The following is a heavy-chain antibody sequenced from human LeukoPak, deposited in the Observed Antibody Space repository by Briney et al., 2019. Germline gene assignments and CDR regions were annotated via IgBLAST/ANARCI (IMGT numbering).Heavy chain of an antibody. V-gene: IGHV5-10-1*01. CDR1: GYSFTSYW. D-gene: IGHD6-19*01. CDR2: IDPSDSYT. CDR3: ARRSSGWYLNDY. J-gene: IGHJ4*02. Sequence: GESLRNSCKGSGYSFTSYWISWVRQMPGKGLEWMGRIDPSDSYTNYSPSFQGHVTISAGKSISTAYLQWSSLKASDTAMYYCARRSSGWYLNDYWGQGTLVTVSS.